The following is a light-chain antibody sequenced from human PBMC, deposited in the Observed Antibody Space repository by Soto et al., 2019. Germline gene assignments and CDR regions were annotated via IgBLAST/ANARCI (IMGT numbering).Light chain of an antibody. V-gene: IGLV2-23*02. CDR1: RSDIGSYNN. CDR3: FSYAGSSIWV. Sequence: QAVVTQPASVSGSPGQSITISCTGTRSDIGSYNNVAWYQKHPGKAPRVMIFGVTKRPSGISNRFFGSKSGSTASLTISGLQAEDEADYFCFSYAGSSIWVFGGGTKLTVL. CDR2: GVT. J-gene: IGLJ3*02.